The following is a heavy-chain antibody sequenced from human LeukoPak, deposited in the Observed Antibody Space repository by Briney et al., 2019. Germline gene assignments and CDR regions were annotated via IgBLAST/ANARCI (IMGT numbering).Heavy chain of an antibody. V-gene: IGHV3-23*01. Sequence: PGGSLRLSCAASSFTFSTNAVHWVRQVPGKGLEWVSGISASGGSTSYADSVRGRFTISRDNSKNTLYVQMNSLRDEDTAVYYCAKDRRWESPHYLDSWGQGTLVTVSS. CDR3: AKDRRWESPHYLDS. CDR1: SFTFSTNA. J-gene: IGHJ4*02. CDR2: ISASGGST. D-gene: IGHD1-26*01.